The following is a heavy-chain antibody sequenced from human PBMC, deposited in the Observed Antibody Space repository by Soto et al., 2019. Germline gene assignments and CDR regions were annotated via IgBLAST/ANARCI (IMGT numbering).Heavy chain of an antibody. CDR1: GGSISSGGYY. V-gene: IGHV4-31*03. Sequence: SETLSLTCTVSGGSISSGGYYWSWIRQHPGKGLEWIGYIYYSGSTYYNPSLKSRVTISVDTSKNQFSLKLSSVTAADTAVYYCARDQKGDYYGSGMGWFDPWGQGTLVTVSS. J-gene: IGHJ5*02. CDR2: IYYSGST. D-gene: IGHD3-10*01. CDR3: ARDQKGDYYGSGMGWFDP.